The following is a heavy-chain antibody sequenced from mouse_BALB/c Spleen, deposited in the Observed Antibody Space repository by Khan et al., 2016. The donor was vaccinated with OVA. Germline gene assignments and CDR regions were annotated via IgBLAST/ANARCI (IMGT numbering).Heavy chain of an antibody. CDR3: AIHYCGSFWYFDG. CDR2: IYPGDGRS. Sequence: VELVESGPELVKPGASVKMSCKASGYTFRSYYIHWVKQSPGQGLEWIGWIYPGDGRSKDNDTFKGKTTLTADKSSSTTYMLLSSLTSEDAAIYFTAIHYCGSFWYFDGWGAGTTLTVSS. J-gene: IGHJ1*01. V-gene: IGHV1S56*01. D-gene: IGHD1-1*01. CDR1: GYTFRSYY.